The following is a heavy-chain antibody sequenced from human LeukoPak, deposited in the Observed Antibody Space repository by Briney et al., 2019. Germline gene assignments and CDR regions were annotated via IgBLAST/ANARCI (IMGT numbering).Heavy chain of an antibody. D-gene: IGHD3-9*01. CDR1: RSTLSTSA. V-gene: IGHV3-48*04. J-gene: IGHJ4*02. CDR2: IGSSGSTI. Sequence: GGSLGPACAASRSTLSTSATSSVRPAPGNGLGWVSSIGSSGSTIYYADSVKGRFTISRDNAKNSLYLQMNSLRAEDTAVYYCARVLSGYFDWLLGYLAYWGQGSLVTVSS. CDR3: ARVLSGYFDWLLGYLAY.